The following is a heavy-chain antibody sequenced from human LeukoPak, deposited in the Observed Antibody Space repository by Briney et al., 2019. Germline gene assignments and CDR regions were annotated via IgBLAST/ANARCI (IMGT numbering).Heavy chain of an antibody. V-gene: IGHV4-59*01. CDR2: IYYSGST. D-gene: IGHD6-13*01. J-gene: IGHJ4*02. CDR1: GGSITSYY. Sequence: SETLSPTCTISGGSITSYYWNWIRQPPGKGLEWIGYIYYSGSTNYNPSLKSRVTISVDTSKNQFSLKLSSVTAADTAVYYCARGRSSRTISFDYWGQGTLVTVSS. CDR3: ARGRSSRTISFDY.